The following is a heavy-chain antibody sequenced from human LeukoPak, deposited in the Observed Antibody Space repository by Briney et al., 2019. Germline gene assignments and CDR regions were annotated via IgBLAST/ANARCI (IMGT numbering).Heavy chain of an antibody. J-gene: IGHJ3*01. V-gene: IGHV3-23*01. Sequence: GGSLRLSCAASGFIYSHSAMSWVRQAPGKGLEWVSTITGSGDTTAYADSVKGRFTISRDNSRNRLYLQMSSLRAEDTAIFYCAKDHLKYASDPSGAFDLRGQGTAVIVSS. CDR3: AKDHLKYASDPSGAFDL. CDR2: ITGSGDTT. CDR1: GFIYSHSA. D-gene: IGHD5-12*01.